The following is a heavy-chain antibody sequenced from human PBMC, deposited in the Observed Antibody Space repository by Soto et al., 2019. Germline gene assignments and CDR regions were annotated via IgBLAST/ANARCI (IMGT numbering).Heavy chain of an antibody. D-gene: IGHD3-22*01. CDR3: ARMFYYDSSGYYPHDAFDI. CDR2: ISSSSSTI. J-gene: IGHJ3*02. Sequence: EVQLVESGGGLVQPGGSLRLSCAASGFTFSSYSMNWVRQAPGKGLEWVSYISSSSSTIYYADSVKGRFTISRDNAKNSLYLQMNSLRAEDTAVYYCARMFYYDSSGYYPHDAFDIWGQGTMVTVSS. V-gene: IGHV3-48*01. CDR1: GFTFSSYS.